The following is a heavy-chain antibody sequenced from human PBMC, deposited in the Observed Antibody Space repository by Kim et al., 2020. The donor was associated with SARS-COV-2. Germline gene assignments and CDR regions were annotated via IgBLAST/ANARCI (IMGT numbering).Heavy chain of an antibody. Sequence: GGSLRLSCAASGFTFSSYAMHWVRQAPGKGLEWVAVISYGGSNKYYADSVKGRFTISRDNSKNTLYLQMNSLRAEDTAVYYCAREGTGYEILTFPGRYYFYGMDVWGQGTTVTVSS. CDR1: GFTFSSYA. J-gene: IGHJ6*02. V-gene: IGHV3-30*04. D-gene: IGHD3-9*01. CDR3: AREGTGYEILTFPGRYYFYGMDV. CDR2: ISYGGSNK.